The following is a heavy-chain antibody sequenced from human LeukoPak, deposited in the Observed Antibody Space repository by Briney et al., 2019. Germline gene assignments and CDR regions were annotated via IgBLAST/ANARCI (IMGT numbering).Heavy chain of an antibody. D-gene: IGHD5-18*01. CDR3: ERAKTHGYNL. Sequence: PGGSLRLSCAASGFDFCGYWMHWVRQDAGKGLVWVSRIKGDGSSTTYADSVKGRFTISRDNAKSTVYLQMNSLRAEDTAVYYCERAKTHGYNLWGQGTRVTVSS. J-gene: IGHJ5*02. CDR1: GFDFCGYW. V-gene: IGHV3-74*01. CDR2: IKGDGSST.